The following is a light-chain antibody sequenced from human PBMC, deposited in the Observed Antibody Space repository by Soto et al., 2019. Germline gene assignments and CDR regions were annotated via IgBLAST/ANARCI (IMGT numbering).Light chain of an antibody. V-gene: IGLV3-1*01. J-gene: IGLJ2*01. CDR2: EDT. CDR3: QAWDSSSVV. CDR1: KLGDKY. Sequence: SYELTQSPSVSVSPGQTATITCSGDKLGDKYAYWYQQKPGQSPVVVIYEDTKRPSGIPERFSGSNSGNTAILTIGGTQAMDEADYYCQAWDSSSVVFGGGTKLTVL.